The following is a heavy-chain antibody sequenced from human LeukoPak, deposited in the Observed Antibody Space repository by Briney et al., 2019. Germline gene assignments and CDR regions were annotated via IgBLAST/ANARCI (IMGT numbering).Heavy chain of an antibody. V-gene: IGHV4-4*07. D-gene: IGHD6-19*01. CDR3: ARECIAEAGEPYYFDY. CDR1: GGSISSYY. CDR2: IYTSGST. J-gene: IGHJ4*02. Sequence: SETLSLTCTVSGGSISSYYWSWIRQPAGRGLEWIGRIYTSGSTNYNPSLKSRVTMSVDTSKNQFSLKLSSVTAADTAVYYCARECIAEAGEPYYFDYWGQGTLVTVSS.